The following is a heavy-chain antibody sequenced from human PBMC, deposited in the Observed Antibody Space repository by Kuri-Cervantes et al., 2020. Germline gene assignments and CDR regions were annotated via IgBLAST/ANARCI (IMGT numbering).Heavy chain of an antibody. CDR1: GCSISSSSYY. V-gene: IGHV4-39*07. CDR2: INHSGST. CDR3: ARGLTWGIQKDY. J-gene: IGHJ4*02. D-gene: IGHD5-18*01. Sequence: ESLKISCTVSGCSISSSSYYWGWIRQPPGKGLEWIREINHSGSTNYNPSLKSRVTISVDTSKNQFSLKLSSVTAADTAVYYCARGLTWGIQKDYWGQGTLVTVSS.